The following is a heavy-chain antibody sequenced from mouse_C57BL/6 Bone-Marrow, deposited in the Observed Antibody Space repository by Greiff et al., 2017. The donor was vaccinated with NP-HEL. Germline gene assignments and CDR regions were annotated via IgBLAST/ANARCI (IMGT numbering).Heavy chain of an antibody. J-gene: IGHJ2*01. Sequence: VQLQQSGAELVRPGASVKLSCTASGFNIKDDYMHWVKQRPEQGLEWIGWIDPENGDTEYASKFQGKATITADTSSNTAYLQLSSLTSEDAAVYYCTLSFVDYWGQGTTLTVSS. CDR2: IDPENGDT. CDR1: GFNIKDDY. V-gene: IGHV14-4*01. D-gene: IGHD1-1*01. CDR3: TLSFVDY.